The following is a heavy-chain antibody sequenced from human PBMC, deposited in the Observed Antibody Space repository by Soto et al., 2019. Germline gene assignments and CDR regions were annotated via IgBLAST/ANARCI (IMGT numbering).Heavy chain of an antibody. J-gene: IGHJ5*02. CDR1: GFTLSSYS. CDR2: ISSNNNYK. V-gene: IGHV3-21*01. D-gene: IGHD1-7*01. Sequence: GGSLRIACTSAGFTLSSYSMSWVRQTPGKGLEWVSSISSNNNYKYYVDSVKVRFTISRDNAKSSLYLQMNSLRAEDTAVYYCARARTTTWSGTTRGWFDPWGQGTLVTVSS. CDR3: ARARTTTWSGTTRGWFDP.